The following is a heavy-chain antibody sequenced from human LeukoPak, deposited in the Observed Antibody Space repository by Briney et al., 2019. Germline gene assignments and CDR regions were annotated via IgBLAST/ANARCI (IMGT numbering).Heavy chain of an antibody. CDR1: GYTFTGYY. CDR3: ARDDCSSTSCYGDFDY. CDR2: INPYSGGT. D-gene: IGHD2-2*01. Sequence: ASVKVSCKASGYTFTGYYMHGVRQAPGQGLEWMGWINPYSGGTNYAQKFQGRVTMTRDTSISTAYMELSRLRYDDTAVYYCARDDCSSTSCYGDFDYWGQGTLVTVSS. V-gene: IGHV1-2*02. J-gene: IGHJ4*02.